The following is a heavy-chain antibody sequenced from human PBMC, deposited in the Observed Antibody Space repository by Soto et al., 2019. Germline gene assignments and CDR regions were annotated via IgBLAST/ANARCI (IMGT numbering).Heavy chain of an antibody. CDR3: ARRSSSGSVDY. V-gene: IGHV3-13*01. J-gene: IGHJ4*02. D-gene: IGHD6-19*01. CDR2: IGTAGDT. Sequence: EVQLVESGGGLVQPGGSLRLSCAASGFTFSSYDMHWVRQVTGKGLEWVSAIGTAGDTYYPGSVKGRFTISRENAKNSLYLQMNSLRAGDTAIYYCARRSSSGSVDYWGQGTLVTVSS. CDR1: GFTFSSYD.